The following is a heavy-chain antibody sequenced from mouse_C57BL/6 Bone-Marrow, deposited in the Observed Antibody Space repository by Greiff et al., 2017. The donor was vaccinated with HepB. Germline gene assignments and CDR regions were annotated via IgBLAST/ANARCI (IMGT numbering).Heavy chain of an antibody. J-gene: IGHJ2*01. D-gene: IGHD1-1*01. CDR2: IRNKANGYTT. V-gene: IGHV7-3*01. Sequence: EVKLMESGGGLVQPGGSLSLSCAASGFTFTDYYMSWVRQPPGKALEWLGFIRNKANGYTTEYSASVKGRFTISRDNSQSILYLQMNALRAEDSATYYCARSHAIGSSSYYFDYWGQGTTLTVSS. CDR3: ARSHAIGSSSYYFDY. CDR1: GFTFTDYY.